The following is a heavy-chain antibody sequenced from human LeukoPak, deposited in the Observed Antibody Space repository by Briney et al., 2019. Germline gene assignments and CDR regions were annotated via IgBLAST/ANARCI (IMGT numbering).Heavy chain of an antibody. CDR3: ARGIPAAGTLGY. V-gene: IGHV4-59*01. J-gene: IGHJ4*02. Sequence: SETLSLTCTVSGGSISSYYWSWIRQPPGKGLEWIGYIYYSGDTNYNPSLKSRVTISVDTSENQFSLKLRSVTAADTAVYYCARGIPAAGTLGYWGQGTLLTASS. CDR1: GGSISSYY. CDR2: IYYSGDT. D-gene: IGHD6-13*01.